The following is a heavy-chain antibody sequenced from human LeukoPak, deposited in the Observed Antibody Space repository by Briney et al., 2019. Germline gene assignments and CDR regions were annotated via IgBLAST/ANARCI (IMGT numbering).Heavy chain of an antibody. CDR2: IKQDGSEK. CDR3: AKGAQRSQLHRPFYFDY. J-gene: IGHJ4*02. CDR1: GFTFSNAW. V-gene: IGHV3-7*03. Sequence: GGSLRLSCAASGFTFSNAWMSWVRQAPGKGLEWVANIKQDGSEKYYVDSVKGRFTISRDNAKNSLYLQMNSLRAEDTAVYYCAKGAQRSQLHRPFYFDYWGQGTLVTVSS. D-gene: IGHD1-7*01.